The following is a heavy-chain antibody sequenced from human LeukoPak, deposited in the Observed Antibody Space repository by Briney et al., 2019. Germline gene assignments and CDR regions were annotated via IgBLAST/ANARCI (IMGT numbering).Heavy chain of an antibody. CDR3: ARHLPEGTFFDY. CDR1: GGSISSSSYY. V-gene: IGHV4-39*01. J-gene: IGHJ4*02. CDR2: IYYSGST. Sequence: SETLSLTCTVSGGSISSSSYYWGWIRQPPGKGLEWIGSIYYSGSTYYNPSLKSRVTISVDTSKNPFSLKLRSVTAADTAVYYCARHLPEGTFFDYWGQGTLVTVSS.